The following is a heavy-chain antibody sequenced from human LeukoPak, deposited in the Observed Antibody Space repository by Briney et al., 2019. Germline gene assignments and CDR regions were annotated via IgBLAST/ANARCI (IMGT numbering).Heavy chain of an antibody. CDR3: ARVSSSWYQDWYFDL. D-gene: IGHD6-13*01. CDR2: IETSGNT. Sequence: SETLSLTCTVSGDSISTSKSYWSWIRQPAGKGLEWIGRIETSGNTNYKPSLKSRVTMSVDTSKNQFSLKLSSVTAADTAVYYCARVSSSWYQDWYFDLWGRGTLVTVSS. J-gene: IGHJ2*01. V-gene: IGHV4-61*02. CDR1: GDSISTSKSY.